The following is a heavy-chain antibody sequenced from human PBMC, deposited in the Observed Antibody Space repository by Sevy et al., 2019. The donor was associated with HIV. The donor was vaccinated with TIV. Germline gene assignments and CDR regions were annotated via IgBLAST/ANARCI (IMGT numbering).Heavy chain of an antibody. D-gene: IGHD3-22*01. CDR1: GFTFSNYA. Sequence: GGSRRLSCAASGFTFSNYAMNWVRQAPGKGLEWVSTIFRSGGVTYYADSVKGRCTISRDNFKNTLNLQMHSLRAEDTAVYYCAGGRYDSSGSFDAFDIWGQGTMVTVSS. V-gene: IGHV3-23*01. J-gene: IGHJ3*02. CDR2: IFRSGGVT. CDR3: AGGRYDSSGSFDAFDI.